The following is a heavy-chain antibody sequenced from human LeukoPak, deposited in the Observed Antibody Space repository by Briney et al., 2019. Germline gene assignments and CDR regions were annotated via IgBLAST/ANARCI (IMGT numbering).Heavy chain of an antibody. D-gene: IGHD6-6*01. CDR3: ARDSRWDCSSFDY. Sequence: SETLSLTRTVSGGSISSYYWSWIRQPPGKGLEWIGYIYYSGSTNYNPSLKSRVTISVDTSKNQFSLNLSSVTAADTAVYYCARDSRWDCSSFDYWGQGTLVTVSS. V-gene: IGHV4-59*01. CDR2: IYYSGST. J-gene: IGHJ4*02. CDR1: GGSISSYY.